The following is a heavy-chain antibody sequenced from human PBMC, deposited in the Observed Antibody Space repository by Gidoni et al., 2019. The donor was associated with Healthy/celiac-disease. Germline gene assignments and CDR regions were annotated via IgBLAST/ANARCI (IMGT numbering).Heavy chain of an antibody. CDR1: GFTFSRYS. CDR2: ISSSSSTI. J-gene: IGHJ6*02. CDR3: AREADIVVVPAAIMDV. V-gene: IGHV3-48*01. D-gene: IGHD2-2*01. Sequence: EVQLVESGGGLVQPGGSLRLSCAASGFTFSRYSRNWVRQAPGKGLEWVSYISSSSSTIYYADSVKGRFTISRDNAKNSLYLQMNSLRAEDTAVYYCAREADIVVVPAAIMDVWGQGTTVTVSS.